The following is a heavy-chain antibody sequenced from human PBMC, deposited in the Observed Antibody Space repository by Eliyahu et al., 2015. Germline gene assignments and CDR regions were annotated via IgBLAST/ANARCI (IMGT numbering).Heavy chain of an antibody. CDR2: IYHSGST. Sequence: QVQLQESGPGLVKPSGTLSLXCAVSGXXXXSSXXWSWVRQPPGKGLEWIGEIYHSGSTNYNPSXKSRVTISVDKSKNQFSLKLSSVTAADTAVYYCARVGKYCSGGSCYHGFDYWGQGTLVTVSS. CDR1: GXXXXSSXX. J-gene: IGHJ4*02. D-gene: IGHD2-15*01. CDR3: ARVGKYCSGGSCYHGFDY. V-gene: IGHV4-4*02.